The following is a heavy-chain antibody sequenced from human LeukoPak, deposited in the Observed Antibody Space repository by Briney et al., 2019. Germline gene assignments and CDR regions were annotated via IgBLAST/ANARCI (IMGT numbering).Heavy chain of an antibody. V-gene: IGHV3-30*04. CDR1: GFTFSSYA. CDR2: ISYDGSNK. D-gene: IGHD3-22*01. J-gene: IGHJ4*02. CDR3: ARGYYDSSEHYFDY. Sequence: GGSLRLSCAASGFTFSSYAMHWVRQAPGKGLEWVAVISYDGSNKYYADSVKGRFTISRDNSKNTLYLQMNSLRAEDTAVYYCARGYYDSSEHYFDYWGQGTLVTVSS.